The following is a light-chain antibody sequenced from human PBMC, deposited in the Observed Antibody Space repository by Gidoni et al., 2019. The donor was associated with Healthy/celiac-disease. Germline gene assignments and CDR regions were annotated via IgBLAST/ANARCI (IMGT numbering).Light chain of an antibody. Sequence: DIQLTQSPSSLSASVGDRVTITCRASQSISSYLNCYQQKPGKAPQLLIYAASSWQSGGPSRFSGSGSGTDFTLIISSRQPEDFAAYYCQQSYSTPPTFGGGTKVEIK. V-gene: IGKV1-39*01. J-gene: IGKJ4*01. CDR3: QQSYSTPPT. CDR1: QSISSY. CDR2: AAS.